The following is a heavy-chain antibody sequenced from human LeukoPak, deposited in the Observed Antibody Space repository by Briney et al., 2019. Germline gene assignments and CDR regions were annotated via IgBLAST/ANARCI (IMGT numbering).Heavy chain of an antibody. CDR2: INHSGST. D-gene: IGHD2-15*01. Sequence: GSLRLSCAASGFTFNNYAMSWVRQPPGKGLEWIGEINHSGSTNYNPSLKSRVTISVDTSKNQFSLMLSSVTAADTAVYYCARRLVHSGWYDDYWGQGTLVTVSS. J-gene: IGHJ4*02. V-gene: IGHV4-34*01. CDR3: ARRLVHSGWYDDY. CDR1: GFTFNNYA.